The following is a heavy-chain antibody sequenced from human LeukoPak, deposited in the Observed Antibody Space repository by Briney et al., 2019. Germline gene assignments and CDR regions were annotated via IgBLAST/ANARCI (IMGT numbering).Heavy chain of an antibody. J-gene: IGHJ6*03. Sequence: GGSLRLSCSASGFSFTSYAMNWVRQVPGKGLEWVSSITTGRSYIYYADSVRGRFSVSRDNAKNSLYLEMNSLRAEETAVYYCARVEATTARSYYYYYMDVWGKGTTVTVSS. D-gene: IGHD1-1*01. CDR2: ITTGRSYI. V-gene: IGHV3-21*06. CDR3: ARVEATTARSYYYYYMDV. CDR1: GFSFTSYA.